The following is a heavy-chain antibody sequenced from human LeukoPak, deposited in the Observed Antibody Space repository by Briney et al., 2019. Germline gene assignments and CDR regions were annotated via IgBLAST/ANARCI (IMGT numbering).Heavy chain of an antibody. CDR3: AREGRFGEFFYYYYMDV. Sequence: SETLSLTCTVSGGSISRSIYYWGWIRQPPGKGLEWIGSIYYSGTTYYNPSLKSRVTMSVDTSKNQFSLKLSSVTAADTAVYYCAREGRFGEFFYYYYMDVWGKGTTVTISS. CDR2: IYYSGTT. J-gene: IGHJ6*03. V-gene: IGHV4-39*07. D-gene: IGHD3-10*01. CDR1: GGSISRSIYY.